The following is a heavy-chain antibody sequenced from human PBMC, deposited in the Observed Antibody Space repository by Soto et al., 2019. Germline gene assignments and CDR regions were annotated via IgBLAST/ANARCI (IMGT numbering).Heavy chain of an antibody. D-gene: IGHD3-10*01. CDR2: IYYSGST. J-gene: IGHJ5*02. Sequence: PSETLSLTCTVSGGSISSSSYYWGWIRQPPGKGLEWIGNIYYSGSTYYNPSLKSRVTISVDTSKNQFSLKLSSVTAADTAVYYCARDYYGSGSYGSGWFDPWGQGTLVTVSS. CDR1: GGSISSSSYY. CDR3: ARDYYGSGSYGSGWFDP. V-gene: IGHV4-39*07.